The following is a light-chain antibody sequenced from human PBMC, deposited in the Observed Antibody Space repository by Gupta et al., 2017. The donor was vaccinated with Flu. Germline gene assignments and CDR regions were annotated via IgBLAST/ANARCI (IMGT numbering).Light chain of an antibody. V-gene: IGKV1-27*01. J-gene: IGKJ3*01. CDR2: AAS. CDR1: QGISTS. Sequence: DIQMTQSPSSLSASVGDRVTITCRASQGISTSLAWYQQKPGQVPKLLIYAASTLKSGVPSRFIGSGSGTDFTLTINSLQPEDVASYYCQNDDSGFVTFGPGTKVDI. CDR3: QNDDSGFVT.